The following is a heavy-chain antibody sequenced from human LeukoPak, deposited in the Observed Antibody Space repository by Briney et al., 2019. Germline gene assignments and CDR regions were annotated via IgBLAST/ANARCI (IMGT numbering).Heavy chain of an antibody. V-gene: IGHV3-23*01. CDR3: AKHLGRGWQEIDY. Sequence: GGSLRLSCVASGFTFSNYAMSWVRQAPGKGLEWVSVFSGSNNSTYYVESVKGRFTISRDNSKNTLYLQMNSLRAEDTAVYYCAKHLGRGWQEIDYWGQGTLVTVSS. CDR1: GFTFSNYA. CDR2: FSGSNNST. J-gene: IGHJ4*02. D-gene: IGHD6-19*01.